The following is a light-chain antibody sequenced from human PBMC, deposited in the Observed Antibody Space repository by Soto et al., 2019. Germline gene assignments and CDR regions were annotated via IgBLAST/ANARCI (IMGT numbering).Light chain of an antibody. CDR3: QQHNDWPT. Sequence: EIVLTQSPGTLSLSPGERATLSCRASQSVSSSYLAWYQQKPGQAPRLLIYGASSRATGIPARFSGSGSGTEFILTISSVESEDFAIYYCQQHNDWPTFGQGTLLEVK. CDR1: QSVSSSY. J-gene: IGKJ5*01. V-gene: IGKV3D-20*02. CDR2: GAS.